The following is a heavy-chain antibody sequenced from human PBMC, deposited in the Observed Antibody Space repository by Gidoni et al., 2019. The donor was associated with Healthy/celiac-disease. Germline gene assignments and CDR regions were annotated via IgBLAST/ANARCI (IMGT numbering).Heavy chain of an antibody. CDR2: IYYSGST. CDR1: GASISIYY. V-gene: IGHV4-59*01. CDR3: ARYDSSGYYGGCFDY. Sequence: VQLQDPGPGLAMPSATLSLPCTGSGASISIYYWSWIRQPPGKGLEWIGYIYYSGSTNYNPSLKSRVTISVDTSKNQFSLKLSSVTAADTAVYYCARYDSSGYYGGCFDYWGQGTLVTVSS. J-gene: IGHJ4*02. D-gene: IGHD3-22*01.